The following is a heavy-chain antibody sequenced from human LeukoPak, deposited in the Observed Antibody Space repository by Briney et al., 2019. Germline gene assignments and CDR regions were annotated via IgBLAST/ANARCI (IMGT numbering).Heavy chain of an antibody. J-gene: IGHJ4*02. CDR1: GLTFSSYG. D-gene: IGHD3-22*01. Sequence: GGSLRLSCAASGLTFSSYGMHWVRQAPGKGLEWVAVISYDGSNKYYADSVKGRFTISRDNSKNTLYLQMNSLRAEDTAVYYCAKDRNYYDSSGYPDDWGQGTLVTVSS. CDR3: AKDRNYYDSSGYPDD. CDR2: ISYDGSNK. V-gene: IGHV3-30*18.